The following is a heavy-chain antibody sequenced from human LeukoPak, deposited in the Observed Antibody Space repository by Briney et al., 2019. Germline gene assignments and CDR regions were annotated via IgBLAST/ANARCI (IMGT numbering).Heavy chain of an antibody. J-gene: IGHJ3*01. V-gene: IGHV3-21*04. CDR3: AKNLGTVDV. CDR2: ISSSSSFM. D-gene: IGHD1-7*01. CDR1: GFTFRTYS. Sequence: GGSLRLSCAASGFTFRTYSLNGVGQAPGKWLEWISSISSSSSFMYYADSVKGRFTISRYNSKNMLYLQLNSLRAGDTAMYYCAKNLGTVDVRGQGTMVTVSS.